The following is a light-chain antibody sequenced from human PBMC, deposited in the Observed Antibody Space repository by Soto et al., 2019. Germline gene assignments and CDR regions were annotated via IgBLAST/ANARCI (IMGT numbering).Light chain of an antibody. CDR2: EGS. CDR1: SSDVGSYNL. J-gene: IGLJ3*02. Sequence: QSALTQPASVSGSPGQSITISCTGTSSDVGSYNLVSWYQQHPGKAPKLMIYEGSKWPSGVSNRFSGSKSGNTASLTISGLQAEDEADYYCCSYAGSSTAFGGGTKLTVL. V-gene: IGLV2-23*01. CDR3: CSYAGSSTA.